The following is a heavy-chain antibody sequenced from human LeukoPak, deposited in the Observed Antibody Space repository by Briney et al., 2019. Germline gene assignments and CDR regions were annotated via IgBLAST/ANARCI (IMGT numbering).Heavy chain of an antibody. CDR3: ARGYRGSSSWYVYWFDP. Sequence: ASVKVSCKASGYTFTGNYMHWVRQAPGQGLEWMGWINPNSGTTNYAQKFQGKVAMTRDTSNSTAYMELSRLRSDDTAVYYCARGYRGSSSWYVYWFDPWGQGTLVTVSS. J-gene: IGHJ5*02. CDR1: GYTFTGNY. D-gene: IGHD6-13*01. V-gene: IGHV1-2*02. CDR2: INPNSGTT.